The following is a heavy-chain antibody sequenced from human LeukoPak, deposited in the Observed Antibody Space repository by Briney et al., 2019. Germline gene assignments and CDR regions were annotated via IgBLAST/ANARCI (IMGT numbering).Heavy chain of an antibody. CDR3: ARDGVEMATIGFLGY. V-gene: IGHV3-30*03. D-gene: IGHD5-24*01. CDR2: ILYDGSNR. J-gene: IGHJ4*02. CDR1: GFTFSTYG. Sequence: GGSLRLSCAVSGFTFSTYGMHWVRQAPGKGLEWVAVILYDGSNRQYADSVKGRFTISRDNSKNTLYLQMNSLRAEDTAVYYCARDGVEMATIGFLGYWGQGTLVTVSS.